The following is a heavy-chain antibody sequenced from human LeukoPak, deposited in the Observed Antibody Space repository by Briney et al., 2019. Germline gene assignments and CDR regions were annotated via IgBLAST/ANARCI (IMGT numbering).Heavy chain of an antibody. CDR1: GFTFSHFG. Sequence: GGSLRLSCAASGFTFSHFGMHWVRQAPGKGLEWVAVLSYDGTKKYYADSGKGRFTISRDNSKNTLYLQMSSLRPEDTAVYYCARDNDLDPDGYFDYWGRGVLVTVSS. CDR2: LSYDGTKK. CDR3: ARDNDLDPDGYFDY. V-gene: IGHV3-30*03. D-gene: IGHD1-1*01. J-gene: IGHJ4*02.